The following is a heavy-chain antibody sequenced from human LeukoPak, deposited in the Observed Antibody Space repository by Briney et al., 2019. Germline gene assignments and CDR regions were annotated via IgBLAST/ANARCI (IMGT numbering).Heavy chain of an antibody. Sequence: TLSLTCTVSGGSVSSGNYYWSWIRQHPGKGLEWIGYIHHSGSTYYNPSLKSRIIISVDTSKNQFSLKLNSVTAADTAVYYCASYGSGSYRFDPWGQGTLVTVSS. V-gene: IGHV4-31*03. CDR2: IHHSGST. CDR1: GGSVSSGNYY. J-gene: IGHJ5*02. CDR3: ASYGSGSYRFDP. D-gene: IGHD3-10*01.